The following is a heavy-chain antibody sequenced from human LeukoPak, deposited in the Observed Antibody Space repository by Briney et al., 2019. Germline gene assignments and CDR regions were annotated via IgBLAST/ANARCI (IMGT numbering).Heavy chain of an antibody. CDR1: GFTFSSYA. J-gene: IGHJ4*02. D-gene: IGHD1-26*01. V-gene: IGHV3-23*01. Sequence: GGSLRLSCAASGFTFSSYAMSWVRQTPGKGLEWVSGISGSGGSTYYADSVKGRFTISRDNSKNTLYLQMNSLRAGDTAVYYCAKAMGATLFDYWGQGTLVTVSS. CDR3: AKAMGATLFDY. CDR2: ISGSGGST.